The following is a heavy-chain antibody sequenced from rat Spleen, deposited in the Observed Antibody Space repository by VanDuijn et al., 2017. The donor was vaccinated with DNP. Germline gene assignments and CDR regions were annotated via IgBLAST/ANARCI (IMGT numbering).Heavy chain of an antibody. CDR3: VGWNSCHFDY. Sequence: EVQLVESGGGLVQPGRSLKLSCAASGFTFSAYYMAWVRQAPAKGLEWVAYIGSPAYAPYYTDSVKGRFAISRDNAKSTLYLQMNSLRSEDMATYYCVGWNSCHFDYLGQGVMVPVSS. CDR2: IGSPAYAP. CDR1: GFTFSAYY. D-gene: IGHD4-3*01. V-gene: IGHV5-22*01. J-gene: IGHJ2*01.